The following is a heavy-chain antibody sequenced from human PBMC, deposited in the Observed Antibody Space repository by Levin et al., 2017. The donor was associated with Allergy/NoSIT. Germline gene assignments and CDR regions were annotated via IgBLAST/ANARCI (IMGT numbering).Heavy chain of an antibody. CDR2: INSDGSNK. Sequence: GESLKISCAASGFTFSSYWMHWVRQAPGKGLVWVSRINSDGSNKNYADSVMGRFTISRDNAKNTLYLQMNSLRAEDTAVYYCARALIVGATSGGDYWGQGTLVTVSS. CDR3: ARALIVGATSGGDY. CDR1: GFTFSSYW. J-gene: IGHJ4*02. D-gene: IGHD1-26*01. V-gene: IGHV3-74*01.